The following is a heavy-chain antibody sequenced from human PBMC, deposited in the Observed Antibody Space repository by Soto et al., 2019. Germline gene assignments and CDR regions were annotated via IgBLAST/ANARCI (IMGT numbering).Heavy chain of an antibody. D-gene: IGHD3-22*01. Sequence: GGSLRLSCAASAFTFSTYWMSWVRQAPGKGLEWVANIKQDGSEKYYVDSVKGRFTISRDNAKNSLYLQMNSLRAEDTAVYYCARGSTYYYDSSGYYIYYFDYWGQGTQVTVSS. V-gene: IGHV3-7*03. J-gene: IGHJ4*02. CDR2: IKQDGSEK. CDR3: ARGSTYYYDSSGYYIYYFDY. CDR1: AFTFSTYW.